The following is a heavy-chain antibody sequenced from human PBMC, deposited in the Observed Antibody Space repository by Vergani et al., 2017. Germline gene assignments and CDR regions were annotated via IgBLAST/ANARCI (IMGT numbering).Heavy chain of an antibody. CDR3: ARVPSVVVTAHINWFDP. CDR1: GGTFSSYT. V-gene: IGHV1-69*02. D-gene: IGHD2-21*02. Sequence: QVQLVQSGAEVKKPGSSVKVSCKASGGTFSSYTISWVRQAPGQGLEWMGRIIPILGIANYAQKFQGRVTITADKSTSTAYMELSSLRSEDTAVYYCARVPSVVVTAHINWFDPWGQGTLVTVSS. CDR2: IIPILGIA. J-gene: IGHJ5*02.